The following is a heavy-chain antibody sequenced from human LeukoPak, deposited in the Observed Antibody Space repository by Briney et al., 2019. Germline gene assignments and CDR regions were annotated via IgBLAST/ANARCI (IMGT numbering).Heavy chain of an antibody. J-gene: IGHJ4*02. Sequence: PSETLSLTCTVSGGSISSGSYYWSWIRQPAGKGLEWIGRIYTSGSTNYNPSLKSRVTISVDMSKNQFSLQASSVTAADTAVYYCAREVCSSSSCYTGSGSDYWGQGTLVTVSS. CDR3: AREVCSSSSCYTGSGSDY. D-gene: IGHD2-2*01. V-gene: IGHV4-61*02. CDR2: IYTSGST. CDR1: GGSISSGSYY.